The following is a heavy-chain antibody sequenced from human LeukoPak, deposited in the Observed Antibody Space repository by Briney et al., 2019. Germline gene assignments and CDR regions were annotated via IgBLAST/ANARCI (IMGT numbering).Heavy chain of an antibody. CDR3: ARRVLWFGEFLDY. CDR1: GGSFSGYY. D-gene: IGHD3-10*01. J-gene: IGHJ4*02. CDR2: INHSGST. V-gene: IGHV4-34*01. Sequence: SETLSLTCAVYGGSFSGYYWSWIRQPPGKGLEWIGEINHSGSTNYNPSLKSRVTISVDTSKNQFSLKLSSVTAADTAAYYCARRVLWFGEFLDYWGQGTLVTVSS.